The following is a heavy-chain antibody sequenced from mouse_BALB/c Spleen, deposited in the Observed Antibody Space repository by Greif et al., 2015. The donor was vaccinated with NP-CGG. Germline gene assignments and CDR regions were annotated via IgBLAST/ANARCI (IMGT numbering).Heavy chain of an antibody. CDR2: IFPGNVNT. J-gene: IGHJ4*01. CDR1: GYTFTSYY. CDR3: TRDTKDY. Sequence: QVQLKESRHELVKPCASVRIPCKASGYTFTSYYIHWVKQRPGQGLEWIGWIFPGNVNTKYNEQFKGKATLTADKSSSTAYTQLSSLTSEDSAIYFCTRDTKDYWGQGTSVTVSS. V-gene: IGHV1S56*01.